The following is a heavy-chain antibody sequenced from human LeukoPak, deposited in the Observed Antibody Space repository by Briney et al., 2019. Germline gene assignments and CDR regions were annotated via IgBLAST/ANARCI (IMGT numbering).Heavy chain of an antibody. Sequence: VASVKVSCKASGYTFTSYGISWVRQAPGQGLEWMGWISAYNGNTNYAQKLQGRVTMTTDTSTSTAYMELRSLRSDDTAVYYCARPNYDILTGYYMSFDYWGQGTLVTVSS. J-gene: IGHJ4*02. D-gene: IGHD3-9*01. CDR2: ISAYNGNT. CDR3: ARPNYDILTGYYMSFDY. V-gene: IGHV1-18*01. CDR1: GYTFTSYG.